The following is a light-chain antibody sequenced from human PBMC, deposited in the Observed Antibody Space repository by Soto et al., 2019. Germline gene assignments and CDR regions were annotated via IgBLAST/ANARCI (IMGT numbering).Light chain of an antibody. J-gene: IGLJ1*01. CDR1: SRDVGAYNY. CDR3: NSYAGSSTRFV. Sequence: VLTQPASVSGSPGQSITISCTGTSRDVGAYNYVSWYQQHPGKAPKLVIYEVSNRPSGVSDRFSGSKSGNTASLTISGLQAEDEADYYCNSYAGSSTRFVFGTGTKVTVL. V-gene: IGLV2-14*01. CDR2: EVS.